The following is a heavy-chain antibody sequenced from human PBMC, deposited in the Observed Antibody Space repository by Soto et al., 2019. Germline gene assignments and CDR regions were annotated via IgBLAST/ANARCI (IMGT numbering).Heavy chain of an antibody. Sequence: QVQMVQSGAEVRKPGASVKVSCKASGYTFAMYGISWVRQAPGQGLEWLGWISTYTGDTDYAQRLQGRLTMTTDTSTTTGYRELRSLGSDDTAVYYCARDYYGSGAPDHYGMDVWGQGTTVTVSS. CDR1: GYTFAMYG. CDR2: ISTYTGDT. CDR3: ARDYYGSGAPDHYGMDV. J-gene: IGHJ6*02. D-gene: IGHD3-10*01. V-gene: IGHV1-18*01.